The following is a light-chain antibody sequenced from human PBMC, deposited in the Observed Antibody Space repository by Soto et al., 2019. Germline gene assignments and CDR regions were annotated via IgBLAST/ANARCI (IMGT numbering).Light chain of an antibody. CDR3: TSYSSSITLPV. Sequence: QSVLTQPPSASGTPGQRVTISCSGSSSNIGSNTVNWYQQLPGTAPKLLIYSNNQRPSGVPDRFSGSKSGTSASLAISGLQAEDEADYYCTSYSSSITLPVFVTGTKVTVL. V-gene: IGLV1-44*01. CDR1: SSNIGSNT. CDR2: SNN. J-gene: IGLJ1*01.